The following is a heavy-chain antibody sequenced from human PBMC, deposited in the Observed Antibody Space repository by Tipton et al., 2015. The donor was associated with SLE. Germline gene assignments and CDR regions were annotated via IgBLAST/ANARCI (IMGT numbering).Heavy chain of an antibody. CDR1: GFTFSSYA. V-gene: IGHV3-23*01. CDR3: AKDLILAYAFDI. Sequence: SGFTFSSYAMSWVRQAPGKGLEWVSAISGSGGSTYYADSVKGRFTISRDNSKNTLYLQMNSLRAEDTAVYYCAKDLILAYAFDIWGQGTMVTVSS. CDR2: ISGSGGST. D-gene: IGHD2-21*01. J-gene: IGHJ3*02.